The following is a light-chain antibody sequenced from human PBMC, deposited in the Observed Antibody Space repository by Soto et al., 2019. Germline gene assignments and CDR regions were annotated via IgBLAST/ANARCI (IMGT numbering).Light chain of an antibody. V-gene: IGKV1-12*01. CDR3: QQTYSFPLT. CDR2: GAS. J-gene: IGKJ4*01. CDR1: QYIRNW. Sequence: DIQMTQSPSSVSASVGDRVTITCRASQYIRNWLAWYHQKAGKAPKLLISGASTLQTGVPSRFSGSGSGTEFTLTISSLQPEDFGTYFCQQTYSFPLTFGGGSKVEIK.